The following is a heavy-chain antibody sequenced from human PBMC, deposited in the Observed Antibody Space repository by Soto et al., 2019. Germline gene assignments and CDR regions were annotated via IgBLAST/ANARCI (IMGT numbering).Heavy chain of an antibody. CDR3: ARESRDFFLWFDP. CDR1: GYIFSKYA. J-gene: IGHJ5*02. V-gene: IGHV1-3*01. Sequence: QFQLVQSGGEVKKPGASVKVSCKASGYIFSKYAIHWVRQVPGHKLEWMGWLNVGTGNTKYSQKFQGRVTITRDTSATTAYMELHSLTSEDTAVYYCARESRDFFLWFDPWGQGTLVTVSS. CDR2: LNVGTGNT.